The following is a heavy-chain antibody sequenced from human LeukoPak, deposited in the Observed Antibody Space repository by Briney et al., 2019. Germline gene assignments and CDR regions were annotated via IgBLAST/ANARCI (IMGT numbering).Heavy chain of an antibody. CDR3: ARGSEWLRDYDY. V-gene: IGHV1-69*05. CDR1: GGTFSSYA. Sequence: VASVKVSCKASGGTFSSYAISWVRQAPGQGLEWMGGIIPIFGTANYAQKFQGRVTITTDESTSTAYMELSSLRSEDTAEYYCARGSEWLRDYDYWGQGTLVSVSS. D-gene: IGHD5-12*01. CDR2: IIPIFGTA. J-gene: IGHJ4*02.